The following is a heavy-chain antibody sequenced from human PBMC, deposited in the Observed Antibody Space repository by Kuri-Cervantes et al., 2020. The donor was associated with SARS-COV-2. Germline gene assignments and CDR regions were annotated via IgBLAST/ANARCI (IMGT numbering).Heavy chain of an antibody. CDR3: ARSDFWSGYYFDY. CDR1: GFTFSSYG. D-gene: IGHD3-3*01. Sequence: LSLTCAASGFTFSSYGIHWVRQAPGKGLEWVAFIRYDGSNKYYADSVKGRFTISRDNSKNTLYLQMNSLRAEDTAVYYCARSDFWSGYYFDYWGQGTLVTVSS. V-gene: IGHV3-33*08. J-gene: IGHJ4*02. CDR2: IRYDGSNK.